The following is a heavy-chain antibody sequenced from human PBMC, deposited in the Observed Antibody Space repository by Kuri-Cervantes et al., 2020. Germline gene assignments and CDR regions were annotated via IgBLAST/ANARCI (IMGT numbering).Heavy chain of an antibody. CDR3: AREGVGYCSSTSCYGVRYFDL. Sequence: SLKISCAASGFTFDDYAMHWVRQAPGKGLEWVSGISWNSGSIGYADSVKGRFTISRDNAKNSLYLQMNSLRAEDTAVYYCAREGVGYCSSTSCYGVRYFDLWGRGTLVTVSS. J-gene: IGHJ2*01. D-gene: IGHD2-2*01. CDR2: ISWNSGSI. V-gene: IGHV3-9*01. CDR1: GFTFDDYA.